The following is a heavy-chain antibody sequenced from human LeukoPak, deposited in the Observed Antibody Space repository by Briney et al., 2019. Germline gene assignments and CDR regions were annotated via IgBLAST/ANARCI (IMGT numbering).Heavy chain of an antibody. CDR1: GGSISSYY. V-gene: IGHV4-59*01. Sequence: SKTLSLTCTVSGGSISSYYWSWIRQPPGKGLEWIGYIYYSGSTNYNPSLKSRVTISVDTSKNQFSLKLSSVTAADTAVYYCARDSVGAVDYWGQGTLVTVSS. J-gene: IGHJ4*02. D-gene: IGHD1-26*01. CDR2: IYYSGST. CDR3: ARDSVGAVDY.